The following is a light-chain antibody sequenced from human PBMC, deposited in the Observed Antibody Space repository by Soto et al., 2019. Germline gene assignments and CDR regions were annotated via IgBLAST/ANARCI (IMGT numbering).Light chain of an antibody. CDR3: QQYNSYS. CDR1: QGISSY. Sequence: AIRMTQSPSSLSASTGDRVTITCRASQGISSYLAWYQQKPGKAPRLLIYEASTLENGVPSRFSGGGSGTEFTLTISSLQPDDFATYYCQQYNSYSFGQGTKVDIK. V-gene: IGKV1-8*01. J-gene: IGKJ1*01. CDR2: EAS.